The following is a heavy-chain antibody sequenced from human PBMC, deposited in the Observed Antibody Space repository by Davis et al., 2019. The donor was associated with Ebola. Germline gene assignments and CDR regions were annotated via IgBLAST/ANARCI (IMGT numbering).Heavy chain of an antibody. J-gene: IGHJ4*02. CDR2: IYHSGST. CDR1: AYSISSGYY. Sequence: PSETLSLTCTVSAYSISSGYYWGWIRQPPGKGLEWIGSIYHSGSTYYNPSLKSRVTISVDTSKNQFSLKLSSVTAADTAVYYCARGDRRDIFWGQGTLVTVSS. D-gene: IGHD3-3*02. V-gene: IGHV4-38-2*02. CDR3: ARGDRRDIF.